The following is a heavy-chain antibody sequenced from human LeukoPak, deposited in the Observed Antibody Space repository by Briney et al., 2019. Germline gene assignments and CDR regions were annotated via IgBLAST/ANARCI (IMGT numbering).Heavy chain of an antibody. V-gene: IGHV3-21*01. J-gene: IGHJ4*02. CDR1: GFTFSSHS. Sequence: GGSLRLSCAASGFTFSSHSMNWVRQAPGKGLEWVSSISSSSSYIYYADSVKGRFTISRDNAKNSLYLQMNSLRAEDTAVYYCARPPSSTSFSPFDYWGQGTLVTVSS. D-gene: IGHD2-2*01. CDR2: ISSSSSYI. CDR3: ARPPSSTSFSPFDY.